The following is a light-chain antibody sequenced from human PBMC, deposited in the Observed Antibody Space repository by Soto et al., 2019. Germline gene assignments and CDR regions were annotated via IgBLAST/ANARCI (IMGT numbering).Light chain of an antibody. CDR1: QGIGNY. CDR2: AAS. V-gene: IGKV1-27*01. Sequence: DIQMTQSPSSLSASVGDRVTITCRASQGIGNYLAWYQQKPGKVPKLLIYAASTLHSGVPSRFSGSGSGTDFTLTISSLQPEDVATYYCQRYHSAPPFTFGPGTKVDIK. J-gene: IGKJ3*01. CDR3: QRYHSAPPFT.